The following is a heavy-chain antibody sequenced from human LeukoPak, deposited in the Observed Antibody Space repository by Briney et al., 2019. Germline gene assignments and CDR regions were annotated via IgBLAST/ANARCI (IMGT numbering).Heavy chain of an antibody. Sequence: ASVKVSCKAPGGTFSSYAISWVRQAPGQGLEWMGGIIPIFGTANYAQKFQGRVTITADESTSTAYMELSSLRSEDTAVYYCARDRAIYSSSWYGGATYGMDVWGQGTTVTVSS. CDR1: GGTFSSYA. CDR2: IIPIFGTA. V-gene: IGHV1-69*13. D-gene: IGHD6-13*01. CDR3: ARDRAIYSSSWYGGATYGMDV. J-gene: IGHJ6*02.